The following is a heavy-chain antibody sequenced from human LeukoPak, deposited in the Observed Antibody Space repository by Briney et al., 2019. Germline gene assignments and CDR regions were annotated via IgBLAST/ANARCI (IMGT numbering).Heavy chain of an antibody. CDR1: GGSISSGSYY. J-gene: IGHJ5*02. CDR3: ARNVVVAATTWFDP. CDR2: IYTSGST. Sequence: SETLSLTCTVSGGSISSGSYYWSWIRQPAGKGLEWIGRIYTSGSTNYNPSLKSRVTISVDTSKNQFSLKLNSVTAADTAVYYCARNVVVAATTWFDPWGQGTLVTVSS. D-gene: IGHD2-15*01. V-gene: IGHV4-61*02.